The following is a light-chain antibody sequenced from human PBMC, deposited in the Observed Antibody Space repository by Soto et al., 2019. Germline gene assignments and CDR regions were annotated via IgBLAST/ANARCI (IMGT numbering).Light chain of an antibody. V-gene: IGKV3-20*01. CDR1: QSVSSTY. Sequence: EIVLTQSPGTLSLSPGERATLYCRASQSVSSTYLAWYQQKPGQSPRLLIYGASSRATGTPDRFSGSGSGKDFTLTISRLEPEDFAVYYCQQYGSSPPWTFGQGTKVEIK. CDR2: GAS. CDR3: QQYGSSPPWT. J-gene: IGKJ1*01.